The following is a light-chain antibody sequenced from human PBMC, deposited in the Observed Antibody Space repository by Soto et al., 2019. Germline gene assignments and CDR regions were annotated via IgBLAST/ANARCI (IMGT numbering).Light chain of an antibody. CDR1: PSIATQF. Sequence: DIVLTQSPGTLSFSPGERATLACRASPSIATQFFTWYQQRPGQAPRVLLYGTSTRATGIPDRYSDSGAGTDFTLTISRMEPEDFVVYYCQQYSSSSGYTFGQGTKLEIK. V-gene: IGKV3-20*01. CDR2: GTS. CDR3: QQYSSSSGYT. J-gene: IGKJ2*01.